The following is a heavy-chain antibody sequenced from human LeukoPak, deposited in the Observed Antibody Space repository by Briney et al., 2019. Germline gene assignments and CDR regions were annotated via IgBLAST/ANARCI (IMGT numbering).Heavy chain of an antibody. D-gene: IGHD3-22*01. CDR1: GFTFSNYA. J-gene: IGHJ4*02. CDR3: ARHYDSSGYYYLDY. Sequence: GGSLRLSCAASGFTFSNYAMSWVRQAPGKGLEWVSAISGSGGSTHYADSVKGRFTFSRDNSKNTLYLQMNSLRAEDTAVYYCARHYDSSGYYYLDYWGQGTLVTVSS. CDR2: ISGSGGST. V-gene: IGHV3-23*01.